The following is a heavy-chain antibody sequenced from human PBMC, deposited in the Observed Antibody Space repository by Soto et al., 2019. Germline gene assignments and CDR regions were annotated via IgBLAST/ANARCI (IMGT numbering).Heavy chain of an antibody. J-gene: IGHJ4*02. D-gene: IGHD3-22*01. CDR1: GCTFSTHI. V-gene: IGHV1-69*13. Sequence: SVKVSCKASGCTFSTHIINWVRQAPGQGLEWMGGIIPLFGSASYAQKFRDRVSITADGSTYTAYMELSSLRSEDTAVYYCARSDSGGFYLPFWGQGTLVTVSS. CDR2: IIPLFGSA. CDR3: ARSDSGGFYLPF.